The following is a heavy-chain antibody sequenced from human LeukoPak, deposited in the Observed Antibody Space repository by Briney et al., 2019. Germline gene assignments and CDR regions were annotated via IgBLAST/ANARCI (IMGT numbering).Heavy chain of an antibody. CDR2: IYYSGST. CDR1: GGSISSYY. Sequence: SETLSLTCTVSGGSISSYYWSWIRQPPGKGLEWIGYIYYSGSTNYNPSLKSRVTISVDTSKNQFSLKLSSMTAADTAVYYCARGGYYYDSSGYFPVWGQGTMVTVSS. V-gene: IGHV4-59*01. CDR3: ARGGYYYDSSGYFPV. J-gene: IGHJ3*01. D-gene: IGHD3-22*01.